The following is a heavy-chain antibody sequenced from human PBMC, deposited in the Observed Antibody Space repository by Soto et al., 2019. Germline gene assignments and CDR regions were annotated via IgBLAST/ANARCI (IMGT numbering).Heavy chain of an antibody. Sequence: SETLSLTCSVSGVSVSSGSYYWSWIRQPPGKGLEWIGYIYYSGSTNYNPSLKSRVTISVDTSKNQFSLKLSSVTAADTAVYYCARQGGLRDYYYMDVWGKGTTVTVSS. V-gene: IGHV4-61*01. D-gene: IGHD5-18*01. CDR1: GVSVSSGSYY. CDR3: ARQGGLRDYYYMDV. CDR2: IYYSGST. J-gene: IGHJ6*03.